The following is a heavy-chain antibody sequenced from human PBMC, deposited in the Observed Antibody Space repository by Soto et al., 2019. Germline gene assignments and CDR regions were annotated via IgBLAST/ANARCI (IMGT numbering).Heavy chain of an antibody. J-gene: IGHJ5*02. CDR2: IYTTGNT. CDR1: GGSISNYY. CDR3: ARDDNGDNGSAFDH. V-gene: IGHV4-4*07. D-gene: IGHD4-17*01. Sequence: QVPLQESGPGLVKPAETLFLTCTDSGGSISNYYWCWIRQPAGKGLEWIGRIYTTGNTNYNPSLKGRVTMSVDLSKNQFSLKRSYVAAADTAVDYCARDDNGDNGSAFDHWGQGTLVTVSS.